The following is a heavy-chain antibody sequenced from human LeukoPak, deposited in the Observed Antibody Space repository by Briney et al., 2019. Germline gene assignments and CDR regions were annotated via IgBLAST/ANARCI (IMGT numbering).Heavy chain of an antibody. D-gene: IGHD3-3*01. CDR3: ARPRQDDFWSGTLAS. Sequence: ASVKVSCKASGGTFSSYAISWVRQAPGQGLEWMGRLIPIFGTANYAQKFQGRVTITTDESTSTADMELSSLRSEDTAVYYCARPRQDDFWSGTLASWGQGTLVTVSS. V-gene: IGHV1-69*05. CDR1: GGTFSSYA. J-gene: IGHJ5*01. CDR2: LIPIFGTA.